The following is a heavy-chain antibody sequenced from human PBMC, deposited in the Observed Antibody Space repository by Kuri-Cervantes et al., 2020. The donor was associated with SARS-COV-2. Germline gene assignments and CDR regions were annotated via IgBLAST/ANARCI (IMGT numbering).Heavy chain of an antibody. CDR1: GFSLSTSGMR. D-gene: IGHD2-2*01. J-gene: IGHJ4*02. V-gene: IGHV2-70D*14. CDR2: IDWDDDK. Sequence: SGPTLVKPTQTLTLTCTFSGFSLSTSGMRVSWIRQPPGKALEWLARIDWDDDKFYSTPLKTRLTISKDTSKNQVVLTMTNMDPVDTATYYCARAVPFFDYWGQGTLVTVSS. CDR3: ARAVPFFDY.